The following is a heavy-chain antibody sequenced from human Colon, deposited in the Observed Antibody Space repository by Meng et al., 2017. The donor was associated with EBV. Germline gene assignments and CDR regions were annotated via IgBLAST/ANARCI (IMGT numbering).Heavy chain of an antibody. J-gene: IGHJ2*01. D-gene: IGHD7-27*01. CDR2: IHPSGSI. V-gene: IGHV4-34*02. CDR3: SRGVDSYKLGNL. Sequence: QVQLQQWGAGLLKPSEPLSLTCFVYGGSLSDYYCSWIRQSPGRGLEWIGEIHPSGSIFYNPSLQSRVTISVDTSKNQFSLNLNSVTAADTAVYFCSRGVDSYKLGNLWGRGTLVTVSS. CDR1: GGSLSDYY.